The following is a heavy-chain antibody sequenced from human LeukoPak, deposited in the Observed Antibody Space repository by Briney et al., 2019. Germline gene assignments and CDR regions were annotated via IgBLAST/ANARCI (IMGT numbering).Heavy chain of an antibody. CDR1: GGSISSGGYY. D-gene: IGHD2-21*02. CDR2: IYHSGST. CDR3: ARVKGDSHYYFDY. J-gene: IGHJ4*02. V-gene: IGHV4-30-2*01. Sequence: SQTLSLTCTVSGGSISSGGYYWSWIRQPPGKGLEWIGYIYHSGSTYYNPSLKSRVTISVDRSKNQFSLKLSSVTAADTAVYYCARVKGDSHYYFDYWGQGTLVTVSS.